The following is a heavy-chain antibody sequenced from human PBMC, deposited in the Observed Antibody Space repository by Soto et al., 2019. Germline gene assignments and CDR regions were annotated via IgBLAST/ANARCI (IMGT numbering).Heavy chain of an antibody. CDR2: IKSKTDGGTT. CDR3: TTVRPALNYYYMDV. V-gene: IGHV3-15*01. Sequence: GGSLSPPCEAPGFIFRNAWLSWVRRAPGKGLEWVGRIKSKTDGGTTDYAAPVKGRFTISRDDSKNTLYLQMNSLKTEDTAVYYCTTVRPALNYYYMDVWGKGTTVTVSS. J-gene: IGHJ6*03. D-gene: IGHD2-2*01. CDR1: GFIFRNAW.